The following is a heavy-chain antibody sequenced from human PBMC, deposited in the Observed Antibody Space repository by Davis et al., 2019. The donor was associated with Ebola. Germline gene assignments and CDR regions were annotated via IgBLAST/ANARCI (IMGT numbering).Heavy chain of an antibody. CDR2: IYYSGST. D-gene: IGHD3-10*01. CDR3: ARGLLA. CDR1: GGSISSSSYY. Sequence: PSETLYRKRNGDGGSISSSSYYWGWRRQPPGKGLEWIGSIYYSGSTYYNPSLKSRVTISVHTSKNPFSLKLSSVTAADTAMYYCARGLLAWGQGTLVTLSS. J-gene: IGHJ5*02. V-gene: IGHV4-39*01.